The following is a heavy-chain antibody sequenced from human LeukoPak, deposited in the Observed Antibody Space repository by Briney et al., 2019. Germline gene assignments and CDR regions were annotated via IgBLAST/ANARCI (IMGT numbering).Heavy chain of an antibody. Sequence: PGGSLRLSCAASGFTFSSYDMHWVRQGTGKGKEWVSAIGTAGDTYSPGSVNGRFTISRENAKNSLYLQMNSLRAGGTGVYYCARAVAGTQYFQDWGQGTLVTVSS. D-gene: IGHD6-19*01. CDR3: ARAVAGTQYFQD. CDR2: IGTAGDT. V-gene: IGHV3-13*01. CDR1: GFTFSSYD. J-gene: IGHJ1*01.